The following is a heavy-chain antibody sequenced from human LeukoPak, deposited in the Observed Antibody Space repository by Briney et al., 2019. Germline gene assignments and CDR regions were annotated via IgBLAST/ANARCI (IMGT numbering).Heavy chain of an antibody. CDR2: ISSSGSTI. J-gene: IGHJ4*02. Sequence: PGGSLRLSCAASGFTFSSYEMNWFRKAPGKGLEWVPYISSSGSTIYYADSVKGRFTISRDNAKNSLYLQMNSLRAEDTAVYYCARDKSGYSGYDALDYWGQGTLVTVSS. V-gene: IGHV3-48*03. D-gene: IGHD5-12*01. CDR3: ARDKSGYSGYDALDY. CDR1: GFTFSSYE.